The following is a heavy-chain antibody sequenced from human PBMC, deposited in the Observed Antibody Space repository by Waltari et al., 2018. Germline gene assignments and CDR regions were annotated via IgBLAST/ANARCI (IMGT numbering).Heavy chain of an antibody. CDR2: IYYSGST. J-gene: IGHJ6*02. V-gene: IGHV4-59*11. Sequence: QVQLQESGPGLVKPSETLSLTCTVSGGSISSHYWSWIRQPPGKGLEWIGYIYYSGSTNYNTSLKSRVTISVDTSKNQFSLKLSSVTAADTAVYYCARGNYYYGMDVWGQGTTVTVSS. CDR3: ARGNYYYGMDV. CDR1: GGSISSHY.